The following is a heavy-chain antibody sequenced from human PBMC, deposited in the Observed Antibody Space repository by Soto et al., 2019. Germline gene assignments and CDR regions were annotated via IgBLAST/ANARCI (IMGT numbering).Heavy chain of an antibody. V-gene: IGHV3-23*01. CDR2: ISGSGGST. Sequence: PGGSLRLSCAASGFTFSSYAMSWVRQAPGKGLEWVSAISGSGGSTYYADPVKGRFTISRDNSKNTLYLQMNSLRAEDTAVYYCAKDRFAIYDFWSGYYGSHDAFDIWGQGTMVTVSS. CDR1: GFTFSSYA. J-gene: IGHJ3*02. CDR3: AKDRFAIYDFWSGYYGSHDAFDI. D-gene: IGHD3-3*01.